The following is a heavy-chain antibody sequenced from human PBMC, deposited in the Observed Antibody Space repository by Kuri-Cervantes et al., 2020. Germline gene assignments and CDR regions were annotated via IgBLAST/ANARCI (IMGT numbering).Heavy chain of an antibody. CDR3: ASRVLSRYARDRDY. CDR1: GYTFTSYG. CDR2: ISAYNGDT. J-gene: IGHJ4*02. V-gene: IGHV1-18*01. Sequence: ASVKVSCKASGYTFTSYGISWVRQAPGQGLEWMGWISAYNGDTNYAQKLQGRVTMTTDTSTSTAYMELRSLRSDDTAVYYCASRVLSRYARDRDYWGQGTLVTVSS. D-gene: IGHD1-14*01.